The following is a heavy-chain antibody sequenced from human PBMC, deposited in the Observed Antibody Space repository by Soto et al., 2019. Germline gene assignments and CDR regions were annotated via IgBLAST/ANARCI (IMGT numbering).Heavy chain of an antibody. V-gene: IGHV3-30-3*01. J-gene: IGHJ2*01. CDR3: ARDHLWGTAMVLWYFDL. CDR1: GFTFSSYA. D-gene: IGHD5-18*01. Sequence: QVQLVESGGGVVQPGRSLRLSCAASGFTFSSYAMHWVRQAPGKGLEWVAVISYDGSNKYYADSVKGRFTISRDNPKNTLYLQMNSLRAEDTAVYYCARDHLWGTAMVLWYFDLWGRGTLVTVSS. CDR2: ISYDGSNK.